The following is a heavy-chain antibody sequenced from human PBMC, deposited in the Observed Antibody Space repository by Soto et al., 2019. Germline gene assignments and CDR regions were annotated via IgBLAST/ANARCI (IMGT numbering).Heavy chain of an antibody. CDR3: ARAGDDCSAANCYVIDY. V-gene: IGHV1-3*04. J-gene: IGHJ4*02. CDR1: GYTFTRYA. CDR2: INSGKGNT. Sequence: ASVKVSCKASGYTFTRYAMHWARQAPGQRLEWMGWINSGKGNTKYSEKFQGRVTITSDTSASTAYMDLSSLRSEDTAMYYCARAGDDCSAANCYVIDYWGQGTLVTVSS. D-gene: IGHD2-2*01.